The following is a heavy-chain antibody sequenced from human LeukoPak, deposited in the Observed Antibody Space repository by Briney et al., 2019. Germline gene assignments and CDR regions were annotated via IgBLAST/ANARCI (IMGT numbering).Heavy chain of an antibody. D-gene: IGHD3-22*01. CDR3: AKDLTYYYDSSGYYPRDYFDY. CDR1: GFTFSNYW. V-gene: IGHV3-74*01. Sequence: TGGSLRLSCAASGFTFSNYWMHWVRQAPGKGLVWVSRINSDGSTTSYADSVKGRFTISRDNAKNTLYLQMNSLRAEDTAVYYCAKDLTYYYDSSGYYPRDYFDYWGQGTLVTVSS. J-gene: IGHJ4*02. CDR2: INSDGSTT.